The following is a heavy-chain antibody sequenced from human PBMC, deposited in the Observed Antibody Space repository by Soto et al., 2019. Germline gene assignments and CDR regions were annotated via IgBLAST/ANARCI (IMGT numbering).Heavy chain of an antibody. CDR2: ITTDKGKT. CDR1: GYTFTSCG. Sequence: GASVKLCCETSGYTFTSCGISWVRQAPGQGLEWMGWITTDKGKTNYAQKLQGRVTMTTDTSTSTAYMELRSLRSDDTAVFYCARVIASAADFDYWGQGTLVTVSS. CDR3: ARVIASAADFDY. D-gene: IGHD6-13*01. J-gene: IGHJ4*02. V-gene: IGHV1-18*01.